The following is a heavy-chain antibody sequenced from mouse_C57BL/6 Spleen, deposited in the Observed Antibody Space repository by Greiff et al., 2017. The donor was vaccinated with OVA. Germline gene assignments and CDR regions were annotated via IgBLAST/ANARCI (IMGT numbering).Heavy chain of an antibody. CDR3: AREGEIYYYGSRGYYFDY. D-gene: IGHD1-1*01. J-gene: IGHJ2*01. Sequence: QVQLQQPGAELVKPGASVKLSCKASGYTFTSYWMHWVKQRPGQGLEWIGMIHPNSGSTNYNEKFKSKATLTVDKSSSTAYMQLSSLTSEDSAVYYCAREGEIYYYGSRGYYFDYWGQGTTLTVSS. CDR1: GYTFTSYW. V-gene: IGHV1-64*01. CDR2: IHPNSGST.